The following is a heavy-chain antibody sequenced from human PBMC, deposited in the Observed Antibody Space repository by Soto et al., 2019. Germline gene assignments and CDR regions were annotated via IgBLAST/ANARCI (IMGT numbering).Heavy chain of an antibody. Sequence: QVQLVESGGGVVQPGSSLRLSCAASGFSFKNYAFHWVRQAPGKGLEWVALISHNDEPKIFYADSVQGRFTISRDNFKNTVYLQMRSLRDEDTSVYHCARGVRAETYYNAFDYWGQGTQVTVSS. J-gene: IGHJ4*01. CDR1: GFSFKNYA. CDR3: ARGVRAETYYNAFDY. CDR2: ISHNDEPKI. V-gene: IGHV3-30-3*01. D-gene: IGHD3-10*01.